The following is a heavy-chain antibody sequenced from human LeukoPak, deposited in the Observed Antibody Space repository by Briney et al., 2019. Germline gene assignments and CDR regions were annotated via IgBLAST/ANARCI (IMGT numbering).Heavy chain of an antibody. V-gene: IGHV3-48*02. CDR2: ISSSSSTI. D-gene: IGHD4-17*01. CDR3: ARDYLPMTTGAWYFDL. J-gene: IGHJ2*01. Sequence: PGGSLRLSCAASGFTFSSYSMNWVRQAPGKGLEWVSYISSSSSTIYYADSVKGRFTISRDNAKNSLYLQMNSLRDEDTAVYYCARDYLPMTTGAWYFDLWGRGTLVTVSS. CDR1: GFTFSSYS.